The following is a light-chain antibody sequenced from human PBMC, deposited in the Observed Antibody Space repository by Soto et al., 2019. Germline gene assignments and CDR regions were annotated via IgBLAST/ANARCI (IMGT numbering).Light chain of an antibody. Sequence: DIQMTQSPSSLSASVGDSVTITCRASQNIENYVNWYQVKPGKAPKLLIYKASTLKSGVPSRFSGSGSGTEFTLTISSLQPDDFATYYCQHYNSYSEAFGPGTKVDNK. CDR1: QNIENY. CDR3: QHYNSYSEA. V-gene: IGKV1-5*03. CDR2: KAS. J-gene: IGKJ1*01.